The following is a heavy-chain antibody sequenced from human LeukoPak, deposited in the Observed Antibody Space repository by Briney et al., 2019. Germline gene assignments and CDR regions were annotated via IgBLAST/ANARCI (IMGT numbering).Heavy chain of an antibody. CDR1: GGSISSSSYY. CDR2: IYYSGST. CDR3: ARHEYGLLDY. V-gene: IGHV4-39*01. Sequence: SETLSLTCTVSGGSISSSSYYWGWIRQPPGKGLEWIGSIYYSGSTYYNPSLKSRVTISVDTPKNQFSLKLSSVTAADTAVYYCARHEYGLLDYWGQGTLVTVSS. D-gene: IGHD4/OR15-4a*01. J-gene: IGHJ4*02.